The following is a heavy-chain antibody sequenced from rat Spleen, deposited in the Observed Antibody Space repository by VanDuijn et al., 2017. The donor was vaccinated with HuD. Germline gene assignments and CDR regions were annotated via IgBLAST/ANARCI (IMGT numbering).Heavy chain of an antibody. Sequence: EVQLVESGGGLAQPGRSLKLSCAASLFTFSDYNMAWVRQAPKKGLEWVATISYDGSNTYYRDSVKGRFTISRDNAKNTLYLQMDSLRSEDTATYYCTRQRHIMGPTGDFDYWGQGVMVTVSS. D-gene: IGHD1-7*01. J-gene: IGHJ2*01. V-gene: IGHV5-7*01. CDR1: LFTFSDYN. CDR2: ISYDGSNT. CDR3: TRQRHIMGPTGDFDY.